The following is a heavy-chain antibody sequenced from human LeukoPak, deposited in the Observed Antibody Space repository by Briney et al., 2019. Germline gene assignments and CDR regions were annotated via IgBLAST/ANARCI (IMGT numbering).Heavy chain of an antibody. V-gene: IGHV4-34*01. D-gene: IGHD2-15*01. CDR2: INDYSGNT. CDR3: GRGLIAKRVVVHIYNYVMDV. J-gene: IGHJ6*02. Sequence: SETLSLTCDVFGGSFTDYFWTWIRQSPGKGLEWIGEINDYSGNTNYNPSLNSRVSISLEKSKNQFSLELRSVTAADTAVYYCGRGLIAKRVVVHIYNYVMDVGAQETTDTV. CDR1: GGSFTDYF.